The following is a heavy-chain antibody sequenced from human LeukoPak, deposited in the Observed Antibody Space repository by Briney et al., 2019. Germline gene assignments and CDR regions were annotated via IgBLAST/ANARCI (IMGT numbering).Heavy chain of an antibody. Sequence: SQTLSLTCAISGDSVSSNSVTWNWIRQSPSGGLEWLGRTYYRSAWYNDYAVSVRGRITVNPDTSKNQFSLHLNSVTPEDTAVYYCARRLTQYDCFDPWGQGILVTVSS. V-gene: IGHV6-1*01. CDR1: GDSVSSNSVT. CDR3: ARRLTQYDCFDP. J-gene: IGHJ5*02. CDR2: TYYRSAWYN. D-gene: IGHD2-2*01.